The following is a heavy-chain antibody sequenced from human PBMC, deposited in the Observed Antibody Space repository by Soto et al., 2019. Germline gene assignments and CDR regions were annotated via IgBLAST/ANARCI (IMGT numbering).Heavy chain of an antibody. CDR3: AREVVPAAWVDY. CDR1: GGSISSGAYS. J-gene: IGHJ4*02. CDR2: ISYSGST. Sequence: QLQLQESGSGLVKPSQTLSLTCAVSGGSISSGAYSWSWIRQPPGKGLEWIGIISYSGSTYYNPALKRRVTISIDRSRNQFSLKLSSVTAADTAVYYCAREVVPAAWVDYWVEGTLVPVSS. D-gene: IGHD2-2*01. V-gene: IGHV4-30-2*01.